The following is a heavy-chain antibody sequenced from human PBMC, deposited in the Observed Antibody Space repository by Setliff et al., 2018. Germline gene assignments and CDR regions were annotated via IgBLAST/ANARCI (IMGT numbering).Heavy chain of an antibody. D-gene: IGHD6-19*01. Sequence: ASVKVSCKASGYTFTTYAIHWVRQAPGQGLEWMGWINAGNGHTKYSLEFQGRVTISSDTAASTAYMQLSSLRSEDTAVYYCARSPPNRGSGSGWYGDFWGQGTLVTVSS. CDR3: ARSPPNRGSGSGWYGDF. CDR2: INAGNGHT. V-gene: IGHV1-3*03. CDR1: GYTFTTYA. J-gene: IGHJ4*02.